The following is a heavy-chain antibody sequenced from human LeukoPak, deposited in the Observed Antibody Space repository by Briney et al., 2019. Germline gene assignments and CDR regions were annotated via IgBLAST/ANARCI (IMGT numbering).Heavy chain of an antibody. Sequence: SETLSLTCAVYRTSFSAYYWTWIRQPPGKGLEWIGEIHHSGITNYNPSLKSRVTISIDTSKNQFSLNLSSVTATDTAVYYCASLWFGDLTIDSWGQGTLVTVSS. D-gene: IGHD3-10*01. J-gene: IGHJ4*02. CDR1: RTSFSAYY. CDR2: IHHSGIT. V-gene: IGHV4-34*01. CDR3: ASLWFGDLTIDS.